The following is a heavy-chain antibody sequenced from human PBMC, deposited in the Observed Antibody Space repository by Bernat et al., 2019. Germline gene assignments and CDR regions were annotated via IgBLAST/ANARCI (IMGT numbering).Heavy chain of an antibody. J-gene: IGHJ6*02. D-gene: IGHD3-3*01. Sequence: EVQLVESGGGLVQPGRSLRLSCTASGFTFRDYAMSWVRQAPGKGLEWVGFIRSNLYGETTEYAASVKGRFTISRDDSKSIAYLQMNSLKTEDTAVYYCTGPWSGYPVGDYYYGMDFWGQGTTVTVSS. CDR3: TGPWSGYPVGDYYYGMDF. V-gene: IGHV3-49*04. CDR2: IRSNLYGETT. CDR1: GFTFRDYA.